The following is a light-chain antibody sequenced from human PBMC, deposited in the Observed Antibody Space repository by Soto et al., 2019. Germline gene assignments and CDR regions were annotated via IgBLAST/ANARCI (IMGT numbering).Light chain of an antibody. CDR2: GAS. V-gene: IGKV3D-15*01. Sequence: EVVLTQSPGTLSFSPGERATLCCRPSRTVDGNYLAWYQQKPGQAPRLLIYGASTRATGIPARFSGSGSGTEFTLTISSLQSEDFAVYYCQQYNNWPPITFGQGTRVEIK. CDR3: QQYNNWPPIT. J-gene: IGKJ5*01. CDR1: RTVDGN.